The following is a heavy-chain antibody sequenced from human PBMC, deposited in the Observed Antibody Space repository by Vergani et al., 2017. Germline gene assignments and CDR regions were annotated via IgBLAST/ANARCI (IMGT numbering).Heavy chain of an antibody. J-gene: IGHJ4*02. V-gene: IGHV4-34*01. CDR3: ARGAPAGY. CDR1: GGSFSGYY. CDR2: INHSGST. D-gene: IGHD6-13*01. Sequence: QVQLQQWGAGLFKPSETLSLTCAVYGGSFSGYYWSWIRQPPGKGLEWIGEINHSGSTNYNPSIKSRVTISVDTSKSQSSLKLSSVTAAGTAVYYCARGAPAGYWGQGTLVTVSS.